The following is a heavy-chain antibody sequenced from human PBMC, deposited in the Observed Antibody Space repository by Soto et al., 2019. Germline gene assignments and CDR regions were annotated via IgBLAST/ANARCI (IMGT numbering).Heavy chain of an antibody. CDR1: GYTFTSYG. D-gene: IGHD6-13*01. Sequence: ASVKVSCKASGYTFTSYGIHWVRQAPGQRLEWMGWINAANGDTKYSPKFQGRVTITRDTSASTAYMELSSLRSEDAAVYYCVRRHVSATGIDWFDPWGQGTLVTVSS. CDR2: INAANGDT. CDR3: VRRHVSATGIDWFDP. V-gene: IGHV1-3*01. J-gene: IGHJ5*02.